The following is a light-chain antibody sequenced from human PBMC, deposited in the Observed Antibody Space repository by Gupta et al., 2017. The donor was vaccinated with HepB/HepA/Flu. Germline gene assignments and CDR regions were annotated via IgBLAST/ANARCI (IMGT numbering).Light chain of an antibody. V-gene: IGKV2-30*01. J-gene: IGKJ4*01. CDR2: RAS. Sequence: DAVLTQSPLSLPVTLGQSASISCRSSQNLLFSDGNTFLHWYQQRPGQSPRRLIYRASNRDSGVPDRFSGSGSGTDFTLKISRVEAEDIGVYYCGQGTHWPLSFGGGTKVEIK. CDR1: QNLLFSDGNTF. CDR3: GQGTHWPLS.